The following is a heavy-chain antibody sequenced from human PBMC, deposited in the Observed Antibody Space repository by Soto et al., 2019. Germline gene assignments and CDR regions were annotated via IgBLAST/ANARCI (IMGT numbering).Heavy chain of an antibody. CDR3: ARGGTFAYDTSGYSVY. V-gene: IGHV1-2*02. CDR1: GYTFSDYY. Sequence: ASVKVSCQTSGYTFSDYYMHWVRQDKEQGLEWMGWINPKSGGTLYAQKFQGRVTMTRDTSISTAYMELSRLRSDDTAVYYCARGGTFAYDTSGYSVYWGQGTLVTVSS. CDR2: INPKSGGT. J-gene: IGHJ4*02. D-gene: IGHD3-22*01.